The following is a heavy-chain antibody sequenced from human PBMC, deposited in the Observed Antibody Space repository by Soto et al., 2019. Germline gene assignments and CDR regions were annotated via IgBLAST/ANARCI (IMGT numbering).Heavy chain of an antibody. CDR3: AKDAISGNQVWDYFDY. J-gene: IGHJ4*02. D-gene: IGHD7-27*01. Sequence: GGSLRLSCAASGFTFSNYAMNWVRQAPGKGLEWVSGFGVGGNYIYYADSVKGRFTISRDNSKNTLYLQMNSLRAEDTAVYYCAKDAISGNQVWDYFDYWGQGSPVTVSS. CDR1: GFTFSNYA. CDR2: FGVGGNYI. V-gene: IGHV3-23*01.